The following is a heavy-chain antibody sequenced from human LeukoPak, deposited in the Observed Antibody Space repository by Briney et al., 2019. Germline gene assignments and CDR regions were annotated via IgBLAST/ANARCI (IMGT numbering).Heavy chain of an antibody. CDR2: ISPYNGYT. V-gene: IGHV1-18*01. CDR1: GYTFTTHD. Sequence: ASVKVSCKTSGYTFTTHDINWVRQAPGQGLEGMGRISPYNGYTNYGRRVQGRVTMTIDTSTNTAYMQLRSLRADDTAVYYCARVGTGTRSFDSWGQGTLVTVSS. CDR3: ARVGTGTRSFDS. J-gene: IGHJ4*02. D-gene: IGHD1/OR15-1a*01.